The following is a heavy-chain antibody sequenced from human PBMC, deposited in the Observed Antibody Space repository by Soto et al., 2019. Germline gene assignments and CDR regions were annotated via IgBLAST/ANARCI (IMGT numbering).Heavy chain of an antibody. CDR2: VYSSGST. J-gene: IGHJ5*02. CDR1: GDSITSYN. CDR3: ARVPSP. V-gene: IGHV4-59*12. Sequence: SETLSLTCTVSGDSITSYNWNWLRQPPGKALEWIGYVYSSGSTNYNPSLKSRVTISVDTSKNQFSLKLSSVTAADTAVYYCARVPSPWGQGTLVPVSS.